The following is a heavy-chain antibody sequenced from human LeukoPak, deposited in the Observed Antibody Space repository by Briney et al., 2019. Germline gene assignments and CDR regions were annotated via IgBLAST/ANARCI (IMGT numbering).Heavy chain of an antibody. D-gene: IGHD2-21*02. CDR2: FDPEDGET. V-gene: IGHV1-24*01. CDR1: GYTLTELS. Sequence: ASVKVSCKVSGYTLTELSMHWVRQAPGKGLEWMGGFDPEDGETIYAQKFQGRVTMTEDTSTDTAYMELSSLRSEDTAVYYCATGLSWASYCGGDCYSFDYWGQGTLVTVSS. CDR3: ATGLSWASYCGGDCYSFDY. J-gene: IGHJ4*02.